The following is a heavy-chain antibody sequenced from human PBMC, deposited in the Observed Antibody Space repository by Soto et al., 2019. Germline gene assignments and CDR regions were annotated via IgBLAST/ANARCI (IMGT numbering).Heavy chain of an antibody. V-gene: IGHV1-69*12. CDR3: ARGPDYDGCFDS. J-gene: IGHJ4*02. CDR2: IILPFGTP. CDR1: GGTFSNYA. D-gene: IGHD4-17*01. Sequence: QVRLVQSGAEVKKHGSSVKVSCKASGGTFSNYAIGWVRQAPGQGLEWMGGIILPFGTPNYPQKFQGRVTISADESMTTAYMELTGLRSEDTAVYYCARGPDYDGCFDSWGRGTLVTVSS.